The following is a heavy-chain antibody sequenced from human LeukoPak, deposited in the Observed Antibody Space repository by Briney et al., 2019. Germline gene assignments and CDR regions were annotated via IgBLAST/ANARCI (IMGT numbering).Heavy chain of an antibody. CDR3: AREGYYDSSGPYYFDY. CDR1: GFTFSSYW. Sequence: GGSLRLSCAASGFTFSSYWMSWVRQAPGKGLEWVANIKQDGSKKYYVDSVKGRFTISRDNAKNSLYLQMNSLRAEDTAVYYCAREGYYDSSGPYYFDYWGQGTLVTVSS. D-gene: IGHD3-22*01. CDR2: IKQDGSKK. V-gene: IGHV3-7*01. J-gene: IGHJ4*02.